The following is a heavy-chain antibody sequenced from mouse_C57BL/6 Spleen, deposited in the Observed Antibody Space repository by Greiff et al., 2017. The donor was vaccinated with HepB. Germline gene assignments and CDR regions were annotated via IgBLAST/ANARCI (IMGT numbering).Heavy chain of an antibody. Sequence: QVQLQQPGAELVMPGASVKLSCKASGYTFTSYWMHWVKQRPGQGLEWIGEIDPSDSYTNYNQKFKGKSTLTVDKSSSTAYMQLSSLTSVDSAVYYCAREGDYGGFAYWGQGTLVTVSA. D-gene: IGHD2-4*01. V-gene: IGHV1-69*01. CDR2: IDPSDSYT. CDR3: AREGDYGGFAY. CDR1: GYTFTSYW. J-gene: IGHJ3*01.